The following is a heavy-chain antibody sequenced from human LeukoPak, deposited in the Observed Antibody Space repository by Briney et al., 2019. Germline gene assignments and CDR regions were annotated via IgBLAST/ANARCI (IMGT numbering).Heavy chain of an antibody. D-gene: IGHD2-15*01. J-gene: IGHJ6*02. CDR3: VRGYSFGPYGMDV. V-gene: IGHV3-64D*09. Sequence: GGSLRLSCLASGFPFSSYAVHWVRQAPGKGLEYVSAISDSGGSTYYADSVKGRFTISRDNSKNTLYLRMSSLRAEDTAVYFCVRGYSFGPYGMDVWGQGTTVTVSS. CDR1: GFPFSSYA. CDR2: ISDSGGST.